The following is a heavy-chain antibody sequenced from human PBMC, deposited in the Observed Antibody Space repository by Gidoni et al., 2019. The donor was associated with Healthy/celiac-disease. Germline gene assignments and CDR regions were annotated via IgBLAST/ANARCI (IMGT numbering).Heavy chain of an antibody. CDR1: GYTFTSYY. V-gene: IGHV1-46*01. CDR3: ARVRGGYCSSTSCLGVYYYYGMDV. Sequence: QVQLVQSGAEVKKPGASVTVSCKASGYTFTSYYMHWVRQAPGQGLEWMGIINPRGGSTSYTQKFQGRVTMTRDTSTSTVYMELSSLRSEDTAVYYCARVRGGYCSSTSCLGVYYYYGMDVWGQGTTVTVSS. D-gene: IGHD2-2*01. CDR2: INPRGGST. J-gene: IGHJ6*02.